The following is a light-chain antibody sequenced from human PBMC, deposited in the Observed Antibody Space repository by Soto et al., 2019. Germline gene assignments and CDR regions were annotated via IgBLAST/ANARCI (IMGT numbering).Light chain of an antibody. J-gene: IGKJ1*01. CDR3: QQNYNLPPWT. CDR2: AAS. Sequence: DIQMTQSPPSLSASVGDTITITCRASQSISTYLDWYQVTPGKAPKVLIYAASTLQAGVPSRFSGSGSGTDFTLTINSLQPEYFANYYCQQNYNLPPWTFGQGTKGEIK. CDR1: QSISTY. V-gene: IGKV1-39*01.